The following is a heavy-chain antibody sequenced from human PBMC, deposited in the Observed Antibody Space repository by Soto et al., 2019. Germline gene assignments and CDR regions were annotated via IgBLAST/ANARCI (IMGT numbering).Heavy chain of an antibody. D-gene: IGHD5-12*01. CDR2: ISSDGTSS. CDR1: GFTFGDYT. CDR3: AKDASGYDMAFDY. J-gene: IGHJ4*02. V-gene: IGHV3-43*01. Sequence: LRLSCVASGFTFGDYTMHWVRQAPGKGLEWVSLISSDGTSSYYADSLKGRFTISRDNSKNSLFLQMNNLRTEDTALYYCAKDASGYDMAFDYWGQGALVTVSS.